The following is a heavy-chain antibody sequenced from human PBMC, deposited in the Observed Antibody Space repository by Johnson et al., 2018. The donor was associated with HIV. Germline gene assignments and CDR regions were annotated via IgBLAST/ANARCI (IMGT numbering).Heavy chain of an antibody. V-gene: IGHV3-15*01. CDR2: IKSKTDGGTT. D-gene: IGHD6-6*01. CDR1: GFTFSNAW. Sequence: VQLVESGGGLVKPGGSLRLSCAASGFTFSNAWMSWVRQAPGKGLEWVGRIKSKTDGGTTDYAAPVKGRFTISRDESKNTLYLQMSSLRTEDTAGYYCAKVHIPARWSAAFDIWGRGTLVTVSS. CDR3: AKVHIPARWSAAFDI. J-gene: IGHJ3*02.